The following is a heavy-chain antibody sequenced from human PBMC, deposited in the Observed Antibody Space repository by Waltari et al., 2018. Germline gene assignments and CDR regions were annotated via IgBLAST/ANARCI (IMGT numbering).Heavy chain of an antibody. J-gene: IGHJ5*02. CDR2: INHSGRT. CDR3: ARGGQRITIFGRRGWFDP. V-gene: IGHV4-34*01. D-gene: IGHD3-3*01. CDR1: GGSFSGYY. Sequence: QVLLPQWCAGLLKLSESLSLTCTVYGGSFSGYYLCWIRQPPVKGLERIGEINHSGRTNYNPSLKSRVTISVDTSKNQFSLKLSSVTAADTAVYYCARGGQRITIFGRRGWFDPWGQGTLVTVSS.